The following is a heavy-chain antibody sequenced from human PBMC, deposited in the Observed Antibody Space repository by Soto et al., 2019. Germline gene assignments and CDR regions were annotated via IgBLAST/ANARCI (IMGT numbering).Heavy chain of an antibody. CDR3: ARGFGHTSSWYFDL. D-gene: IGHD6-13*01. CDR1: GGSIPSINW. Sequence: QLSLKEPAPGRGRPPGTLPLTSPASGGSIPSINWWGWFRQPPGKGLEWIGEIYYSGNTNYNPSLRGRVSMSVDKSQNQFSLWLTSVTAADTAVYYCARGFGHTSSWYFDLWGQGILITVSS. V-gene: IGHV4-4*03. CDR2: IYYSGNT. J-gene: IGHJ4*02.